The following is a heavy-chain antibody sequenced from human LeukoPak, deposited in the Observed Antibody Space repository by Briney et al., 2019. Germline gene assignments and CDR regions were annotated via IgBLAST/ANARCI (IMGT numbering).Heavy chain of an antibody. V-gene: IGHV3-23*01. Sequence: GGSLRLSCAASGFTFNSFAMNWLRQAPGKGLEWVSSISGSDGSSHYADFVKGRFAISRDNSRDTLHLQMNSLRAEDTAVYYCAKSLGVGGYTRYKGFDQWGRGTLVTVSS. J-gene: IGHJ4*02. CDR2: ISGSDGSS. CDR1: GFTFNSFA. D-gene: IGHD3-16*02. CDR3: AKSLGVGGYTRYKGFDQ.